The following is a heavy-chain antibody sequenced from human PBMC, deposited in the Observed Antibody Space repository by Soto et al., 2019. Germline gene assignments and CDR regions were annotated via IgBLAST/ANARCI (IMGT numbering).Heavy chain of an antibody. V-gene: IGHV3-33*01. CDR2: IWYDGSNK. J-gene: IGHJ3*02. CDR3: AREQGAFSSSPPWSAFDI. D-gene: IGHD6-13*01. Sequence: GGSLRLSCAASGFTFSSYGMHWVRQAPGKGLEWVAVIWYDGSNKYYADSVKGRFTISRDNSKNTLYLQMNSLRAEDTAVYYCAREQGAFSSSPPWSAFDIWGQGTMVTVSS. CDR1: GFTFSSYG.